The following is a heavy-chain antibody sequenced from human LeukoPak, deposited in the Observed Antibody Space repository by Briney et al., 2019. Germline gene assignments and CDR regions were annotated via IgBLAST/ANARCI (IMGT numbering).Heavy chain of an antibody. CDR1: GGSISSYY. Sequence: SETLSLTCTVSGGSISSYYWSWIRQPPGKGLEWIGYIYYSGSTSYNPSLESRVTISVDTSKKQFSLKLSSVTAADTAFYYCARYIVSYPHDAFDIWGQGTMVTVSS. D-gene: IGHD1-26*01. CDR3: ARYIVSYPHDAFDI. V-gene: IGHV4-59*01. CDR2: IYYSGST. J-gene: IGHJ3*02.